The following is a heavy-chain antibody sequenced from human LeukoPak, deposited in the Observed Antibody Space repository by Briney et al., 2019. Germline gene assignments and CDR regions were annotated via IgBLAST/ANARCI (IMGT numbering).Heavy chain of an antibody. V-gene: IGHV3-23*01. J-gene: IGHJ4*02. Sequence: GGSLRLSCAASRFTFNSYAMSWVRQAQGRGLEWVSVIGGSNGITFYEDSVKGRFTISRDNSKDTLYLQMNSLRAEDTAVYYCARNENSGWGYFDYWGQGTLVTVSS. CDR1: RFTFNSYA. D-gene: IGHD5-12*01. CDR2: IGGSNGIT. CDR3: ARNENSGWGYFDY.